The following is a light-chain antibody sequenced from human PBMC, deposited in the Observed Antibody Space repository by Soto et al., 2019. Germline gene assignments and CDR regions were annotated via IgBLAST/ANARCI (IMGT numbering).Light chain of an antibody. CDR3: QQSYSTPRT. CDR1: QSISNY. Sequence: DILMTQSPSSLSASVGDRVTITCRASQSISNYLNWYQQKPGKAPKLLIYAASSLQNGVPSTFSGSGSGTDFTLTISSLQPEDFATYYCQQSYSTPRTFXQGTKLDIK. J-gene: IGKJ1*01. V-gene: IGKV1-39*01. CDR2: AAS.